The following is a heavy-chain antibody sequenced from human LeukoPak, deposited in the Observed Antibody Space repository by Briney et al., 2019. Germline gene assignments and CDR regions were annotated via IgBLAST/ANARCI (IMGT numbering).Heavy chain of an antibody. CDR2: IYYSGGT. Sequence: SETLSLTCTVSGGSISSGGYYWSWIRQHPGKGLEWIVYIYYSGGTYYNPSLKSRVTISVDTSKNQFSLKLSSVTAADTAVYYCARGPVVIDGYNVHDAFDIWGQGTMVTVSS. D-gene: IGHD5-24*01. V-gene: IGHV4-31*03. CDR1: GGSISSGGYY. CDR3: ARGPVVIDGYNVHDAFDI. J-gene: IGHJ3*02.